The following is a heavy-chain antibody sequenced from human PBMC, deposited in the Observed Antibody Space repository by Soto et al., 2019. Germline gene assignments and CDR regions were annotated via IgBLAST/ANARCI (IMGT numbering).Heavy chain of an antibody. J-gene: IGHJ6*02. V-gene: IGHV1-69*01. CDR1: GGTFRNYA. D-gene: IGHD2-15*01. CDR3: ATFAPSTYCPAGSCSYVYFAMDV. CDR2: IIPTFGTP. Sequence: QVHLVQSGSEVQKPGSSVKVSCKAFGGTFRNYAFSWVRQAPGQGLEWMGGIIPTFGTPHYAQKFQGRVTVAADESTSTVYMEVGSLRSEDTAVYYCATFAPSTYCPAGSCSYVYFAMDVWGQGTTVTVSS.